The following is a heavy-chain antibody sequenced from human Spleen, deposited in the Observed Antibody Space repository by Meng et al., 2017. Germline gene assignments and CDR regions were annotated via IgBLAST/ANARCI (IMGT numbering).Heavy chain of an antibody. CDR1: GGSISTSGYY. V-gene: IGHV4-39*01. CDR2: IGHSGTT. D-gene: IGHD6-19*01. J-gene: IGHJ5*02. CDR3: VRSSGWVRTGFDP. Sequence: QVQLQESGPGLVKPSGTLSLTCVVSGGSISTSGYYWGWIRQPPGKGLEWIGSIGHSGTTYYTPSLRRRVTVSIDTAKNQFSLEVTSVTAADTAVYYCVRSSGWVRTGFDPWGQGTLVTVSS.